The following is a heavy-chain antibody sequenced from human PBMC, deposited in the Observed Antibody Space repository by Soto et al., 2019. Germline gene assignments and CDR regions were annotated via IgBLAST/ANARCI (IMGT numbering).Heavy chain of an antibody. CDR1: CGSISSSSYY. V-gene: IGHV4-39*01. J-gene: IGHJ4*02. Sequence: SETLSLTCTFSCGSISSSSYYWGWIRQPPGKGLEWIGSIYYSGSTYYNPSLKSRVTISVDTSKNQFSLKLSSVTAADTAVYYCARRYYGDPFDYWGQGTLVTVSS. D-gene: IGHD4-17*01. CDR3: ARRYYGDPFDY. CDR2: IYYSGST.